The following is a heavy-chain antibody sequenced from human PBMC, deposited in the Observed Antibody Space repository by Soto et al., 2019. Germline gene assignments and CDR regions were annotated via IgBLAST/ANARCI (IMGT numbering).Heavy chain of an antibody. V-gene: IGHV3-21*01. J-gene: IGHJ3*01. CDR1: GFTFNSYS. Sequence: XGSLRLSCAASGFTFNSYSVNWVRQAPGKGLEWVASISSGSVYIDFADSVKGRFTISRDDVTNSVSLQMDSLRVEDTGIYYCARYDAFKAFDLWGQGTMVTVSS. D-gene: IGHD1-1*01. CDR2: ISSGSVYI. CDR3: ARYDAFKAFDL.